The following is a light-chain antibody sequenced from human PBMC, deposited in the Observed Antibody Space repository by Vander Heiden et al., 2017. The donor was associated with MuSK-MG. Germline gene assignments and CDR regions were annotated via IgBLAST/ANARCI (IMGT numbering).Light chain of an antibody. CDR2: GSS. J-gene: IGKJ1*01. CDR1: QFVTSNS. Sequence: EIVLTQSPGTLSLSPGERATLSCRASQFVTSNSLAWYQQKPGQAPRLVIYGSSNRAAAIPDTFSGSGSGTDFTLTISRLEPADVTVYCCQQYGGSPQTFGQGTKVEIK. V-gene: IGKV3-20*01. CDR3: QQYGGSPQT.